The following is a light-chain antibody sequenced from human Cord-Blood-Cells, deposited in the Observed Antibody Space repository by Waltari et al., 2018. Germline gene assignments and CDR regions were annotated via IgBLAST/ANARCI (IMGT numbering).Light chain of an antibody. J-gene: IGLJ3*02. V-gene: IGLV2-11*01. Sequence: QSALTQPRSVSWSPGQSVTISCTGTSSDVGGYKYVSWYQQHPGKAPKLMIYDVSKRPSGVPDRFSGSKSGNTASLTISGLQAEDEADYYCCSYAGSYTLWVFGGGTKLTVL. CDR1: SSDVGGYKY. CDR3: CSYAGSYTLWV. CDR2: DVS.